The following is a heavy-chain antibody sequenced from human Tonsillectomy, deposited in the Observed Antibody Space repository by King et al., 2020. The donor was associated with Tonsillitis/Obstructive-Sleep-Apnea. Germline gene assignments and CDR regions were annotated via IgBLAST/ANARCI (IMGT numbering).Heavy chain of an antibody. D-gene: IGHD3-10*01. CDR1: GFSLSTSGMC. Sequence: VTLKESGPALVKPIQTLTLTCTFSGFSLSTSGMCVSWIRQPPGKALEWLARIDWDDDKYYSTSLKTRLTISKDTSKNQVVLTMTNMDPVETATYYCARSFPYYYGSGPYDAFDIWGQGTMVTVSS. J-gene: IGHJ3*02. CDR3: ARSFPYYYGSGPYDAFDI. CDR2: IDWDDDK. V-gene: IGHV2-70*11.